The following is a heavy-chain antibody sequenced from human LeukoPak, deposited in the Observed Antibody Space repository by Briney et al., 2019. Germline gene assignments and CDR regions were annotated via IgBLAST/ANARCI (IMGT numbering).Heavy chain of an antibody. CDR2: IRSKAYGGTT. CDR3: TRVTTILCGDY. V-gene: IGHV3-49*04. Sequence: GGSLRLSCTASGFTFGDYAMSWVRQAPGKGLEWVGFIRSKAYGGTTEYAASVKGRFTISRDDSKSIAYLQMNSLKTEDTAAYYCTRVTTILCGDYWGQGTLVTVSS. D-gene: IGHD2-21*01. J-gene: IGHJ4*02. CDR1: GFTFGDYA.